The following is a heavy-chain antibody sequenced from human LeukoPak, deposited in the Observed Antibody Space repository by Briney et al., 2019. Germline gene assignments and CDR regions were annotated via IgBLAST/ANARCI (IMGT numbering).Heavy chain of an antibody. CDR2: IYTSGST. J-gene: IGHJ3*02. Sequence: PSETLSLTCTVSDDSINSYYWSWIRQPAGKGLEWIGRIYTSGSTNYNPSLKSRVTISVDTSKNQFSLKLSSVTAADTAVYYCAREGVGDIVVVPVLDAFDIWGQGTMVTVSS. CDR3: AREGVGDIVVVPVLDAFDI. D-gene: IGHD2-2*01. V-gene: IGHV4-4*07. CDR1: DDSINSYY.